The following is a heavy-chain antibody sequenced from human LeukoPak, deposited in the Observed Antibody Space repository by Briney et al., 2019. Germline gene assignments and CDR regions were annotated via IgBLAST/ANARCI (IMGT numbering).Heavy chain of an antibody. V-gene: IGHV4-39*01. CDR2: IYYSGST. CDR1: GGSISSSSYY. Sequence: SETLSLTCTVSGGSISSSSYYWGWIRQPPGKGLEWIGSIYYSGSTYYNPSLKSRVTISVDTSKNQFSLKLSSVTAADTAVYYCARHPRGGYTHHDAFDIWGQGTMVTVPS. J-gene: IGHJ3*02. D-gene: IGHD5-24*01. CDR3: ARHPRGGYTHHDAFDI.